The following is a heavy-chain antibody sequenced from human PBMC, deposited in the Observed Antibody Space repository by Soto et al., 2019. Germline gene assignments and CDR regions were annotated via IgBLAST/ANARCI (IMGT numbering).Heavy chain of an antibody. CDR3: ARGDRFLEWLSGPNPKYYYYGMDV. CDR1: GFTFSSYA. D-gene: IGHD3-3*01. CDR2: ISGSGGST. V-gene: IGHV3-23*01. Sequence: GGSLRLSCAASGFTFSSYAMSWVRQAPGKGLEWVSAISGSGGSTYYADSVKGRFTISRDNSKNTLYLQMNSLRAEDTAVYYCARGDRFLEWLSGPNPKYYYYGMDVWGQGTTVTVSS. J-gene: IGHJ6*02.